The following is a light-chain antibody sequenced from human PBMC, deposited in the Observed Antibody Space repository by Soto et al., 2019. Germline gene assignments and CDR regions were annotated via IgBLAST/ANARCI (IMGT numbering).Light chain of an antibody. V-gene: IGKV3-20*01. CDR1: QSVSSNY. CDR2: AAS. Sequence: EIVLTHSPGTLSLCPWEIATLSCRASQSVSSNYLAWFQQKPGQAPRLLIYAASSRATGIPDRFSGSGSGTDFTLTISRLEPEDFAVYYRQQYRSSPQTFGQGTKVDIK. J-gene: IGKJ1*01. CDR3: QQYRSSPQT.